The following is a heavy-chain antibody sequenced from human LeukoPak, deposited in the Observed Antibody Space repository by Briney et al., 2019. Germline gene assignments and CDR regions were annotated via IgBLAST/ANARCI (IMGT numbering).Heavy chain of an antibody. Sequence: GGSLRLSCAASGFSSSKYWMHWVRQTPGEGLVWVARIKEDGTYTSYADSVKGRFTISRDNARNTVFLQMNRLRAEDTAVYYCARDFDMGITPGDDFDFWGQGTLVTVSS. D-gene: IGHD3-9*01. V-gene: IGHV3-74*01. J-gene: IGHJ4*02. CDR3: ARDFDMGITPGDDFDF. CDR1: GFSSSKYW. CDR2: IKEDGTYT.